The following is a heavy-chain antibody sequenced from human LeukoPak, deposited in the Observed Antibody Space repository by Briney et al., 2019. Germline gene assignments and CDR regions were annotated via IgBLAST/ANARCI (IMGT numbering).Heavy chain of an antibody. CDR3: ARESNGDPQLLDY. D-gene: IGHD4-17*01. Sequence: SETLSLTCTVSGGSISSYYWSWIRQPPGKGLEWTGYIYYSGSTNYNPSLKSRVTISVDTSKNQFSLKLSSVTAADTAVYYCARESNGDPQLLDYWGQGTLVTVSS. J-gene: IGHJ4*02. V-gene: IGHV4-59*01. CDR1: GGSISSYY. CDR2: IYYSGST.